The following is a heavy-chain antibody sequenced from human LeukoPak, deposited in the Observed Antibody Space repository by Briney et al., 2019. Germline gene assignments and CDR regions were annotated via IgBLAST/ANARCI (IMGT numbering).Heavy chain of an antibody. J-gene: IGHJ3*02. D-gene: IGHD2-15*01. CDR2: IYHSGST. Sequence: SETLSLTCTVSGGSTGSDYWSWIRQPPGKGLEWIGYIYHSGSTNYNPSLKSRVTISIDTSNNQFSLKLSSVTAADTAVYYCARPLGYCSGGSCYTAFDIWGQGTMVTVSS. V-gene: IGHV4-59*12. CDR3: ARPLGYCSGGSCYTAFDI. CDR1: GGSTGSDY.